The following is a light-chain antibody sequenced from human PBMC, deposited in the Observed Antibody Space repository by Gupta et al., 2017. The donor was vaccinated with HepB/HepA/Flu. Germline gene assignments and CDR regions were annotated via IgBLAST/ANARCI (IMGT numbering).Light chain of an antibody. CDR1: QGVLTY. Sequence: EIVLTQSPATLSLSPGERATLSCRASQGVLTYLAWYQQKPGQAPRLLIYDASKRATGIPARFSGSGAGTDFTLTISSLEPEDFAVYYCQQRNNGPFTLTFGGGTKVEMK. CDR3: QQRNNGPFTLT. V-gene: IGKV3-11*01. J-gene: IGKJ4*01. CDR2: DAS.